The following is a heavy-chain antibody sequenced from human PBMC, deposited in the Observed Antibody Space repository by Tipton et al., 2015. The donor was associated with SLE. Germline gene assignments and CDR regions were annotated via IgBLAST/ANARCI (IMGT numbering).Heavy chain of an antibody. J-gene: IGHJ6*02. CDR3: ARGKGGSCYSCYYYGMDV. CDR1: GFTVSSNY. Sequence: SLRLSCAASGFTVSSNYMSWVRQAPVKGLEWVSVIYSGVITYYADSVKGRFTISRDNSKNTLYLQMNSLRAEDTAVYYCARGKGGSCYSCYYYGMDVWGQGTTVTVSS. CDR2: IYSGVIT. V-gene: IGHV3-66*02. D-gene: IGHD2-15*01.